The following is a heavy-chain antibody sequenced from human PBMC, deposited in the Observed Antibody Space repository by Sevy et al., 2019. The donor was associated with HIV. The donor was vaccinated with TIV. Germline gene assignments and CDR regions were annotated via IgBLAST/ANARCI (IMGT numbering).Heavy chain of an antibody. CDR2: IYHTGST. V-gene: IGHV4-39*01. D-gene: IGHD5-18*01. CDR3: ARHAFKHGYRPSYFDS. Sequence: SETLSLTCTVSGGSISAKNYFWGWIRQPPGNGLEWIGSIYHTGSTYHSPSLQSRVGISVDTSKKLFSVKLSSVTAADTAVYFCARHAFKHGYRPSYFDSWSHGTLVTVSS. CDR1: GGSISAKNYF. J-gene: IGHJ4*01.